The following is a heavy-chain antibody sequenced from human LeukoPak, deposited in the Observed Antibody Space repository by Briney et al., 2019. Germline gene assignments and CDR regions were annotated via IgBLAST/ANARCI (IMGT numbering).Heavy chain of an antibody. CDR3: ARGPYDFWSGYRSGSNPLGDWFDP. D-gene: IGHD3-3*01. CDR2: INHSGST. Sequence: SETLSLTCAVYGGSFSGYYWSWIRQPPGKGLEWIGEINHSGSTNYNPSLKSRVTISVDTSKNQFSLKLSSVTAADTAVYYCARGPYDFWSGYRSGSNPLGDWFDPWGQGTLVTVSS. CDR1: GGSFSGYY. V-gene: IGHV4-34*01. J-gene: IGHJ5*02.